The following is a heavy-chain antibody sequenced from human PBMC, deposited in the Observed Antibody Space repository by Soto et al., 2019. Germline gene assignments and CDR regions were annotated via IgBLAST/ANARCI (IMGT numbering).Heavy chain of an antibody. D-gene: IGHD4-17*01. CDR2: INSDGSIT. CDR3: ARDPRPYGGNSPIDY. V-gene: IGHV3-74*01. CDR1: GFTFSDYS. Sequence: GGSLRLSCAASGFTFSDYSMNWVRQAPEKGLVWVSRINSDGSITNYADSVRGRFTISRDNAKNTLYLQMNSLRAEDTAVYYCARDPRPYGGNSPIDYWGQGTLVTVSS. J-gene: IGHJ4*02.